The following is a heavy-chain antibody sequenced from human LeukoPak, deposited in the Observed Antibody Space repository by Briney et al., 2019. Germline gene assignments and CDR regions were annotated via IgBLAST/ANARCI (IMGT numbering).Heavy chain of an antibody. CDR3: ARDNSVGDYAWWFDP. J-gene: IGHJ5*02. CDR1: GYTFTSYY. V-gene: IGHV1-46*01. CDR2: INPSGGTT. Sequence: ASVKVSCKASGYTFTSYYMHWVRQAPGQGLEWMGLINPSGGTTRYAQKFQGRVTMTRDLSTSTDYMELSSLRSDNTAVYFCARDNSVGDYAWWFDPWGQGTLVTVSS. D-gene: IGHD1-26*01.